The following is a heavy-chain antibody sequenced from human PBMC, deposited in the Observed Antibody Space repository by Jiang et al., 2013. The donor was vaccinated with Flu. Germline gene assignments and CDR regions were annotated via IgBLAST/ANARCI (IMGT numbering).Heavy chain of an antibody. CDR2: IYYSGST. CDR1: GGSISSYY. Sequence: LVKPSETLSLTCTVSGGSISSYYWSWIRQPPGKGLEWIGYIYYSGSTNYNPSLKSRVTISVDTSKNQFSLRLNSVTTADTAVYYCARGAGGGSSSYDSWGQGTLVTVSS. V-gene: IGHV4-59*01. J-gene: IGHJ4*02. D-gene: IGHD2-15*01. CDR3: ARGAGGGSSSYDS.